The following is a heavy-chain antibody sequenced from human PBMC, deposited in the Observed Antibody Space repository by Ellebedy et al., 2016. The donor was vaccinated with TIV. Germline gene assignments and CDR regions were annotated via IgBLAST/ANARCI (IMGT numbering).Heavy chain of an antibody. CDR3: AKDRKVTSSGWYRVYYYYYMDV. J-gene: IGHJ6*03. V-gene: IGHV3-23*01. CDR2: ISGSGGST. CDR1: GFTFSSYA. Sequence: GGSLRLSXAASGFTFSSYAMSWVRQAPGKGLEWVSAISGSGGSTYYADSVKGRFTISRDNSKNTLYLQMNSLRAEDTAVYYCAKDRKVTSSGWYRVYYYYYMDVWGKGNTVTVSS. D-gene: IGHD6-19*01.